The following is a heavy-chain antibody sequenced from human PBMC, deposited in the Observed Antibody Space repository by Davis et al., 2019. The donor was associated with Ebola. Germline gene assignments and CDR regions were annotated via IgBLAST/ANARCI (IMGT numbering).Heavy chain of an antibody. CDR3: ASGYGSGRVFDY. V-gene: IGHV3-30-3*01. J-gene: IGHJ4*02. CDR2: ISYDGSNN. D-gene: IGHD3-10*01. CDR1: GFTFSSYA. Sequence: PGGSLRLSCAASGFTFSSYAMHWVRQAPGKGLEWVAVISYDGSNNYYADSVKGRFTISRDNSKNTLYLQMNSLRAEDTAVYYCASGYGSGRVFDYWGQGTLVTVSS.